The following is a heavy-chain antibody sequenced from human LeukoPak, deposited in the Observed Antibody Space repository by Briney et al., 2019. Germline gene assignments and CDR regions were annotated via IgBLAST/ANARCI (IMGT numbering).Heavy chain of an antibody. J-gene: IGHJ4*02. Sequence: ASVKVSCKASGYSFASYSISWVRQAPGQGPEWVGWISANNRNTNFAQKLHGRVTMTTDTSTSTAYMELRSLSSDDTAVYYCARGQYFFDYWGQGTLVTVSS. CDR3: ARGQYFFDY. CDR2: ISANNRNT. CDR1: GYSFASYS. V-gene: IGHV1-18*01.